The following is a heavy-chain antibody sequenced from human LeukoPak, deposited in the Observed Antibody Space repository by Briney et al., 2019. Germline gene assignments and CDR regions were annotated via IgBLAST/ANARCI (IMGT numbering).Heavy chain of an antibody. CDR3: ARSGGFITMVRGVYDY. Sequence: ASVKVSCKASGYTFTSYYMHWVRQAPGQGLEWMGIINPSGGSTSYAQKFQGRVTMTRDTSTSTVYMELSSLRSEDTAVYYCARSGGFITMVRGVYDYWGQGTLVTVSS. D-gene: IGHD3-10*01. CDR1: GYTFTSYY. CDR2: INPSGGST. V-gene: IGHV1-46*01. J-gene: IGHJ4*02.